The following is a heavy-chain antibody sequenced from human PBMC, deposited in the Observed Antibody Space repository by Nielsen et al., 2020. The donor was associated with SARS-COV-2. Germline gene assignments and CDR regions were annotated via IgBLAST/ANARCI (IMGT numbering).Heavy chain of an antibody. J-gene: IGHJ3*01. Sequence: GESLKISCAASGFTFSPYGMHWVRQAPGKGLEWVAFTSYDERNKYYVDSVKGRFTISRDDSKNTLFLQMDRLRVEDTAMYYCAKDSDRWVQFVGDAFDLWGQGTMVTVSS. D-gene: IGHD5-24*01. CDR1: GFTFSPYG. CDR3: AKDSDRWVQFVGDAFDL. V-gene: IGHV3-30*18. CDR2: TSYDERNK.